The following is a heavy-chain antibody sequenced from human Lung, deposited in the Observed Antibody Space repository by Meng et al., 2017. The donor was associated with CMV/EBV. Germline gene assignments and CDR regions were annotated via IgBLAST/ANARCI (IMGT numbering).Heavy chain of an antibody. CDR2: IYSGGSST. D-gene: IGHD5-12*01. V-gene: IGHV3-23*03. CDR1: GFTFSSYA. J-gene: IGHJ6*02. Sequence: GGSLRLSCAASGFTFSSYAMSWVRQAPGKGLEWVSVIYSGGSSTYYADSVKGRFTISRDNSKNTLYLQMNSLRADDTGVYYCAREVATMSSLYGMDAWGQGTTVTVSS. CDR3: AREVATMSSLYGMDA.